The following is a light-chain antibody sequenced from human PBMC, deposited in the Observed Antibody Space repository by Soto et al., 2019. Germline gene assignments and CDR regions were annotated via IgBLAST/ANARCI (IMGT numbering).Light chain of an antibody. CDR1: NSNIGAGFD. CDR3: QSYDSSLSTWV. CDR2: GNT. J-gene: IGLJ3*02. V-gene: IGLV1-40*01. Sequence: QSVLTQPPSVSGAPGLRVTISCTGSNSNIGAGFDVHWYQQLPGTAPKLLIYGNTNRPSGVPDRFSGSKSGTSASLAITGLQAEDEADYSCQSYDSSLSTWVFGGGTKVTVL.